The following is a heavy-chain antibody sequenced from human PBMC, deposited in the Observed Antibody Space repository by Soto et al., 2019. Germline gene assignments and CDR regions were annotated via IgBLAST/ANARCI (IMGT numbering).Heavy chain of an antibody. D-gene: IGHD4-4*01. V-gene: IGHV3-7*01. CDR2: IKPDESAK. CDR3: VRGGSNYAS. Sequence: EVQLVESGGGLVQPGGPLRLSCTASGFTFSDSWMTWVRQAPGKGLEWVARIKPDESAKKYADSVKGRFSISRDNAKNSMYLQMDSLRGEDTAVYYCVRGGSNYASWGQGTLVTVSS. J-gene: IGHJ5*02. CDR1: GFTFSDSW.